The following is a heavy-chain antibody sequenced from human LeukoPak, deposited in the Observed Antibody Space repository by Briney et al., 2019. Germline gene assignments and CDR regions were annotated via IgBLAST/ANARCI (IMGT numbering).Heavy chain of an antibody. V-gene: IGHV3-7*01. J-gene: IGHJ4*02. CDR3: ARDLFSGSYQEDF. CDR2: IKYDGSAK. Sequence: GGSLRLSCAASGFTLSNYWMSWVRQAPGKGLEWVANIKYDGSAKYYVDSVKGRFTISRDDAKNSLYLEMNSLRAEDTAVYYCARDLFSGSYQEDFWGQGALVTVSS. CDR1: GFTLSNYW. D-gene: IGHD1-26*01.